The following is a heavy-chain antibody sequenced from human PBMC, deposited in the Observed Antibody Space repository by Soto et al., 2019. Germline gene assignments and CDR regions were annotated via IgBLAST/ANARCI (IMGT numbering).Heavy chain of an antibody. CDR1: GFTFRTYA. Sequence: QVQLVESGGGVVQPGGSLRLPCAASGFTFRTYAMHWVRQAPGKGLEWLAVISYDGIHSYYADSVKGRFTISRDNSKNTLYLEMNRLRPEDTAVYYCVKAGWSGFDVLDLFFDHWGQGALVTVSS. J-gene: IGHJ4*02. D-gene: IGHD5-12*01. CDR3: VKAGWSGFDVLDLFFDH. CDR2: ISYDGIHS. V-gene: IGHV3-30*18.